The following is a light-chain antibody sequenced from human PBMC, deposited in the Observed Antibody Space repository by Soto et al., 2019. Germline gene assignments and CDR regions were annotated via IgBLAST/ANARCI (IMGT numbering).Light chain of an antibody. CDR1: QSISTY. Sequence: DIQITQSPSSLSSSVGDRVTIPCRASQSISTYLHWYQQKPGKAPKLLIYAASTLQSGVPSRFSGRGSGTDFTLTITSLQPEDVATYYCQKYNSAPHTFGGGTKVDIK. CDR3: QKYNSAPHT. J-gene: IGKJ4*01. CDR2: AAS. V-gene: IGKV1-27*01.